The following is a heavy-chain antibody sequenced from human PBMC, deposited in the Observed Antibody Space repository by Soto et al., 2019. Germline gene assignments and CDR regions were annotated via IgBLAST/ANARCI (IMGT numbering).Heavy chain of an antibody. D-gene: IGHD2-15*01. CDR1: GFTFSSYG. CDR2: IWYDGSNK. V-gene: IGHV3-33*01. CDR3: ARGRVYCSGGSCYYFDY. J-gene: IGHJ4*02. Sequence: PGGSLRLSCAASGFTFSSYGMHWVRQAPGKGLEWVAVIWYDGSNKYYADSVKGRFTISRDNSKNTLYLQMNSLRAEDTAVYYCARGRVYCSGGSCYYFDYWGQGTLVTVSS.